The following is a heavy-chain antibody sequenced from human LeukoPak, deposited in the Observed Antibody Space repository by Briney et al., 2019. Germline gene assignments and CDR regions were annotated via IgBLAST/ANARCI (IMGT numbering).Heavy chain of an antibody. J-gene: IGHJ6*03. D-gene: IGHD3-10*01. CDR2: INPSGGST. CDR1: GYTFTGYY. Sequence: ASVKVSCKASGYTFTGYYMHWVRQAPGQGLEWMGIINPSGGSTSYAQKFQGRVTMTRDTSTSTVYMELSSLRSEDTAVYYCVSLWFGQLSVNNDYHMDAWGKGTMVTISS. CDR3: VSLWFGQLSVNNDYHMDA. V-gene: IGHV1-46*01.